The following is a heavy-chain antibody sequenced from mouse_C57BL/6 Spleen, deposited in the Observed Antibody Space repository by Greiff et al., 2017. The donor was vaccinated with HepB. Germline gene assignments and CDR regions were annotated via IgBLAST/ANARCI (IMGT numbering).Heavy chain of an antibody. Sequence: QVQLQQSGAELMKPGASVKLSCKATGYTFTGYWIEWVKQRPEHGLEWIGEIVPGSGSTNYNEKLKGKATFTADTSSNTAYMQLSSLTTEDSAIYYCASHRGNYPYYFDYWGQGTTLTVSS. D-gene: IGHD2-1*01. CDR1: GYTFTGYW. V-gene: IGHV1-9*01. CDR3: ASHRGNYPYYFDY. CDR2: IVPGSGST. J-gene: IGHJ2*01.